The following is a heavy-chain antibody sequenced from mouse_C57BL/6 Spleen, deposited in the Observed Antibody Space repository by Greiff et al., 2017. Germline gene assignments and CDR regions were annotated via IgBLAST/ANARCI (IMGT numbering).Heavy chain of an antibody. CDR2: IYPGSGST. CDR1: GYTFTSYW. CDR3: ARRENYYGSNYFDY. V-gene: IGHV1-55*01. D-gene: IGHD1-1*01. Sequence: QVQLQQSGAELVKPGASVKMSCKASGYTFTSYWITWVKQRPGQGLEWIGDIYPGSGSTNYNEKFKSKATLTVDTSSSTAYMQLSSLTSEDSAVYYCARRENYYGSNYFDYWGQGTTLTVSS. J-gene: IGHJ2*01.